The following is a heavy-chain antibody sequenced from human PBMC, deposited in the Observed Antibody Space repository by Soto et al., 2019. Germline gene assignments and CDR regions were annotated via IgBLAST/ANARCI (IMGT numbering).Heavy chain of an antibody. CDR2: ISNSGST. CDR3: ATESGSTYGYFDH. CDR1: GGSVTSDEDY. D-gene: IGHD5-18*01. V-gene: IGHV4-30-4*01. Sequence: SETLSLTCTVSGGSVTSDEDYWTWIRQSPGKGLEWIGYISNSGSTGYNPSLKTRLSMSVDRSKNQFTLRLTSVTAADSAVYFCATESGSTYGYFDHWGQGTQVTVSS. J-gene: IGHJ4*02.